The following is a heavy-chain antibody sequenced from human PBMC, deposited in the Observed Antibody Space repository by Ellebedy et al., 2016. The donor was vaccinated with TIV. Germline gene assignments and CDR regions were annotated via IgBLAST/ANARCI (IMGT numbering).Heavy chain of an antibody. J-gene: IGHJ4*02. D-gene: IGHD3-10*01. CDR2: MYHSGST. CDR1: GYSISSDYY. Sequence: SETLSLXXTVSGYSISSDYYWGWIRQPPGKGLEWICSMYHSGSTYYNPSLKSRVTISVDTFKNQFSLKLSSVTAADTAVYFCARAPSFGTGAYWIDSWGPGTLVSVSS. V-gene: IGHV4-38-2*02. CDR3: ARAPSFGTGAYWIDS.